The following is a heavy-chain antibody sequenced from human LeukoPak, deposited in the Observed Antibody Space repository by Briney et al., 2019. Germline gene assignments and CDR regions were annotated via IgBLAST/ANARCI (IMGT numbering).Heavy chain of an antibody. D-gene: IGHD6-13*01. CDR1: GFTFSSYW. CDR3: ARERSIAAAGVLLGGGMDV. Sequence: PGGSLRLSCAASGFTFSSYWMHWVRQAPGKGLVWVSRINSDGSSTSYADSVKGRFTISRDYAKNTLYLQMNSLRAEDTAVYYCARERSIAAAGVLLGGGMDVWGQGTTVTVSS. V-gene: IGHV3-74*01. CDR2: INSDGSST. J-gene: IGHJ6*02.